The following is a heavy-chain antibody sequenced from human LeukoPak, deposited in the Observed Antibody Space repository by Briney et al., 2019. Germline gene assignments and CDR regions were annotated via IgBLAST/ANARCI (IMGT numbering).Heavy chain of an antibody. CDR1: GGSISSGSYY. CDR3: ARGTTMVRGAYYYYYMDV. D-gene: IGHD3-10*01. V-gene: IGHV4-61*02. CDR2: MYTSGST. J-gene: IGHJ6*03. Sequence: SETLSLTCTVSGGSISSGSYYWSWIRQPAGKGLEWIGRMYTSGSTNYNPSLKSRVTLSVDTSKNQFSLKLSSVPAADTAVYYCARGTTMVRGAYYYYYMDVWGKGTTVTVSS.